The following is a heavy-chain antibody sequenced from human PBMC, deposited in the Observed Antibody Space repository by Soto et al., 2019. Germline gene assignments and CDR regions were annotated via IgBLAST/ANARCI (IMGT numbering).Heavy chain of an antibody. J-gene: IGHJ4*02. V-gene: IGHV6-1*01. D-gene: IGHD3-3*01. CDR1: GDSVSSNSAA. CDR2: TYYRSKSYN. Sequence: QVQLQQSGPGLVKPSQTLSLTCAISGDSVSSNSAAWNWIRQSPSRGLEWLGRTYYRSKSYNDYAVSVKSRITINPDTSKNQFSLQLNSVTPEDTAVYYCARGGGGDFWSGSYYFDYWGQGTLVTVSS. CDR3: ARGGGGDFWSGSYYFDY.